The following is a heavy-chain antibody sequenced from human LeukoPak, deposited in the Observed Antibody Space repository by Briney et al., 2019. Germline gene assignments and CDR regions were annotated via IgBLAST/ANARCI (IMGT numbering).Heavy chain of an antibody. CDR1: GYTFTGYY. D-gene: IGHD3-22*01. CDR2: INPNSGGT. V-gene: IGHV1-2*02. J-gene: IGHJ3*02. CDR3: ARDGDSSGIYAFDI. Sequence: GASVKVSCKASGYTFTGYYMHWVRQAPGQGLEWMGWINPNSGGTNYAQKFQGRVTMTRDTSISTAYMELSRLRSDDTAVYYCARDGDSSGIYAFDIWGQGTMVTVSS.